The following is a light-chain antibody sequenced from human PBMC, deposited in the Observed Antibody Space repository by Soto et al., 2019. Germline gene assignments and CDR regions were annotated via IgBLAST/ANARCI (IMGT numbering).Light chain of an antibody. J-gene: IGLJ1*01. V-gene: IGLV2-23*01. Sequence: QSALTQPASVSGSPGQSITISCTGTSSDVGSYNLVSWYQQHPGKAPKLMIYEGSKRPSGVSNRFSGSKSGNTASLTISGLQAEDEADYYCCPYAGSSTLIFFGTGTKLTVL. CDR3: CPYAGSSTLIF. CDR2: EGS. CDR1: SSDVGSYNL.